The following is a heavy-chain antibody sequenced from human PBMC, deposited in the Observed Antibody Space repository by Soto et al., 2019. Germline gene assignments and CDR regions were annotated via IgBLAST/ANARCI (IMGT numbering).Heavy chain of an antibody. J-gene: IGHJ6*03. Sequence: QVQLVQSGAEVRKPGASVTVSCRSSGDSFNDYYIHWVRQAPGQGFEWMGWINPNGGVTKYAQKFQGWVSMTRDTPLRTVYMQLSRLRSDDTAVYYCARESGGATATLDYYYFYMDVWGTGTTVTVSS. D-gene: IGHD5-12*01. V-gene: IGHV1-2*04. CDR1: GDSFNDYY. CDR3: ARESGGATATLDYYYFYMDV. CDR2: INPNGGVT.